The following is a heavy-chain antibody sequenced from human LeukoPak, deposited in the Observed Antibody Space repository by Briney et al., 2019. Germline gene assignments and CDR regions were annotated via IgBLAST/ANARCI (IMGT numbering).Heavy chain of an antibody. J-gene: IGHJ5*02. CDR3: GXXXXXXXXXXXFXXXXFDP. V-gene: IGHV1-46*01. Sequence: XXGYTFTXXYMHWVRQAPGQGLEGMGIINPSGDNTWYAQKFQGRVTMTRDTSISTAYMEMSRLRSDDTGVYYCGXXXXXXXXXXXFXXXXFDPWGXGXLVTVSS. CDR2: INPSGDNT. CDR1: GYTFTXXY.